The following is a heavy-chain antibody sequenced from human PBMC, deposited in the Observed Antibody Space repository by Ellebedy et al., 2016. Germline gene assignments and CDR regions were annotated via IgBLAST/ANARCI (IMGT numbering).Heavy chain of an antibody. D-gene: IGHD3-10*01. CDR2: ISYSGNT. V-gene: IGHV4-59*08. CDR3: ARHDREGFARGVIIAGPDY. CDR1: GGSISNYY. Sequence: GSLRLSCTVSGGSISNYYWSWIRQPPGKGLEWIGYISYSGNTNYNPSLKSRVNISVDTSKNQFSLKLTSVTAADTAVYYCARHDREGFARGVIIAGPDYWGQGTLVTVSS. J-gene: IGHJ4*02.